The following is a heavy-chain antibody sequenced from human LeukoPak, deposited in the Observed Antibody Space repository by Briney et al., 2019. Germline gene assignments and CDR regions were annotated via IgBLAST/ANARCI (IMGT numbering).Heavy chain of an antibody. CDR3: ARAPYYDSSGCDY. CDR2: INSDGSST. D-gene: IGHD3-22*01. V-gene: IGHV3-74*01. CDR1: GSYW. Sequence: PGGSLRLSCAASGSYWMHWVRQAPGKGLVWVSRINSDGSSTSYADSVKGRFTISRDNAKNTLYLQMNSLRAEDTAVYYCARAPYYDSSGCDYWGQGTLVTVSS. J-gene: IGHJ4*02.